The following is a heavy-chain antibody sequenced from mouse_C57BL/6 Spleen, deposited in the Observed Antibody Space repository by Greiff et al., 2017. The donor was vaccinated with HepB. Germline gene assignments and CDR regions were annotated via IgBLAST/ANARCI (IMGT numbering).Heavy chain of an antibody. V-gene: IGHV5-17*01. CDR1: GFTFSDYG. Sequence: EVQLVESGGGLVKPGGSLKLSCAASGFTFSDYGMHWVRQAPEKGLEWVAYISSGSSTIYYADTVKGRFTISRDNAKNTLFLQMTSLRSEDTAMYYGARNWYLDVWGTGTTVTVSS. J-gene: IGHJ1*03. CDR2: ISSGSSTI. CDR3: ARNWYLDV.